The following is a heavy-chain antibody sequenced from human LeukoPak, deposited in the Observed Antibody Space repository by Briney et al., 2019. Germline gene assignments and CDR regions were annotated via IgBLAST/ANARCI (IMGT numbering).Heavy chain of an antibody. CDR2: ISAYNGNT. J-gene: IGHJ4*02. CDR1: GYTFTSYG. D-gene: IGHD5-24*01. CDR3: ARDGPFRGYFDY. V-gene: IGHV1-18*01. Sequence: ASVKVSCKASGYTFTSYGISWVRQAPGQGLEWMGWISAYNGNTNYAQKLQGRVTVTTDTSTSTAYMELRSLGSDDTAVYYCARDGPFRGYFDYWGQGTLVTVSS.